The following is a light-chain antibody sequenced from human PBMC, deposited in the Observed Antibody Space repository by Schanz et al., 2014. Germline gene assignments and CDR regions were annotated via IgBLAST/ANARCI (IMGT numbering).Light chain of an antibody. J-gene: IGKJ4*01. V-gene: IGKV3D-20*02. CDR1: ESVSSSS. CDR2: GAS. CDR3: QHRSNWPLT. Sequence: EIVLTQSPGTLSLSPGERATLSCRASESVSSSSLAWYQQKPGQAPRLLIHGASNRATGIPARFSGSGSGTDFTLAISSLEPEESAVYYCQHRSNWPLTFGGGTKVGIK.